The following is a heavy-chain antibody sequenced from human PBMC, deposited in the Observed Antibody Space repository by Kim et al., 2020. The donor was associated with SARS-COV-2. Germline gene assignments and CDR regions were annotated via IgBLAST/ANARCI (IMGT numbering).Heavy chain of an antibody. J-gene: IGHJ6*02. CDR3: SRDFMGGYDVLGRNHYGKYFVMDV. V-gene: IGHV4-4*02. CDR2: ISHSGNT. D-gene: IGHD5-12*01. CDR1: GASISSSTW. Sequence: SETLSLTCAVSGASISSSTWWIWVRQPPGKGLEWIGEISHSGNTNYNPSLRSRVTISVDRSKNEFSLRLTSPTAADTAVYYCSRDFMGGYDVLGRNHYGKYFVMDVWGQGTTVVVSS.